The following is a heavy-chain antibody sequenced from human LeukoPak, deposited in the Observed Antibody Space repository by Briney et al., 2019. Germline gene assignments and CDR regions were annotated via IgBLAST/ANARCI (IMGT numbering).Heavy chain of an antibody. V-gene: IGHV1-2*06. CDR2: INPKRGDT. CDR1: GYTFSDYF. Sequence: ASVKVSCKASGYTFSDYFIHWVRQAPGQGLEWMGRINPKRGDTDNAQKFGGRVAMTSDTSINTVYMDLIRLRFDDTAVYYCARVLEGHMDVWGNGTTVTV. D-gene: IGHD3-3*02. CDR3: ARVLEGHMDV. J-gene: IGHJ6*03.